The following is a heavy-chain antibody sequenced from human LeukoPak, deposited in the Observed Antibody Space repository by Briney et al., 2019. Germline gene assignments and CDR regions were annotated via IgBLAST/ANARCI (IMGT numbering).Heavy chain of an antibody. J-gene: IGHJ6*02. V-gene: IGHV4-59*01. D-gene: IGHD3-10*01. Sequence: SETLSLTCTVSGGSISSYYWSWIRQPPGKGLEWIGYISNTGSTNYNPSLKSRVTISVDTSKNQFSLKLSSATAADTAVYYCARDIVDYYCSGSYPYGMDVWGQGTTVTVSS. CDR2: ISNTGST. CDR3: ARDIVDYYCSGSYPYGMDV. CDR1: GGSISSYY.